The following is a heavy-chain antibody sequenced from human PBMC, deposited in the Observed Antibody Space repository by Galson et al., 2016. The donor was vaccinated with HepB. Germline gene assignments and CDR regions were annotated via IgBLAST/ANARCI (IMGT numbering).Heavy chain of an antibody. D-gene: IGHD2-2*01. V-gene: IGHV4-4*02. CDR3: ANVRAGCSYTSCYFDS. Sequence: ETLSLTCAVSGASINSNNWWTWVRQTPGRGPAWIGEMYHSGTTYYNPSLQGRVTISLDTSNNQFSLRLTSVTAADTAIYYCANVRAGCSYTSCYFDSWGQGTLVTVSS. J-gene: IGHJ4*02. CDR1: GASINSNNW. CDR2: MYHSGTT.